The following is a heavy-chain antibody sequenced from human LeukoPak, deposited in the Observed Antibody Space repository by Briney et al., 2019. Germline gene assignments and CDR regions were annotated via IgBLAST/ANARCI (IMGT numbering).Heavy chain of an antibody. V-gene: IGHV3-64D*06. Sequence: GGSLRLSCSASGFTFSSYAMHWVRQAPGKGLDYVSAISSNGGSTYYADSVKGRFTISRDNSKNTLHLQMSSLRAEDTAVYYCVKGKSSSLYNWFDPWGQGTLVTVSS. CDR1: GFTFSSYA. J-gene: IGHJ5*02. D-gene: IGHD6-13*01. CDR2: ISSNGGST. CDR3: VKGKSSSLYNWFDP.